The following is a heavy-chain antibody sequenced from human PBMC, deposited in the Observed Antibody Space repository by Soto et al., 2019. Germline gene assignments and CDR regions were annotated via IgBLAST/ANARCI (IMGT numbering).Heavy chain of an antibody. V-gene: IGHV4-59*08. CDR3: ARRWGWSVYY. D-gene: IGHD6-19*01. Sequence: QVQLQESGPGLVKPSETLSLTCTVSGGSIGSYYWSWIRQPPGKGLEWIGYIYYSGSTNYNPSLTGRVTISVDASKNQFSLKLSSVTAADTAVYSCARRWGWSVYYWGQGSLVTVSS. J-gene: IGHJ4*02. CDR1: GGSIGSYY. CDR2: IYYSGST.